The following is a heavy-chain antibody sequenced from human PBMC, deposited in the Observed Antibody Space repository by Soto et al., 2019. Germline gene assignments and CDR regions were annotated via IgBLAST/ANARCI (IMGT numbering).Heavy chain of an antibody. V-gene: IGHV1-69*13. CDR3: ARSAGSSSSLAVAGCCFDY. D-gene: IGHD6-19*01. Sequence: SVKVSCKASGGTFSSYAISWVRQAPGQGLEWMGGIIPIFGTANYAQKFQGRVTITADESTSTAYMELSSLRSEDTAVYYCARSAGSSSSLAVAGCCFDYWGQGTLVTVSS. J-gene: IGHJ4*02. CDR1: GGTFSSYA. CDR2: IIPIFGTA.